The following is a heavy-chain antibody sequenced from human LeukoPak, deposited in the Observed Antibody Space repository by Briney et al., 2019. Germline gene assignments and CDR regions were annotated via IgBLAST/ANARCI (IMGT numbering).Heavy chain of an antibody. CDR2: ISSSGSTI. D-gene: IGHD6-19*01. Sequence: GGSLRLSCAASGFTFSSYEMNWVRQAPGKGLEWVSYISSSGSTIYYADSVKGRFTISRDNAKNSLYLQMNSLRAEDTAVYYCARDMGLSSGWYERDAFDIWGQGTVVTVSS. V-gene: IGHV3-48*03. CDR3: ARDMGLSSGWYERDAFDI. J-gene: IGHJ3*02. CDR1: GFTFSSYE.